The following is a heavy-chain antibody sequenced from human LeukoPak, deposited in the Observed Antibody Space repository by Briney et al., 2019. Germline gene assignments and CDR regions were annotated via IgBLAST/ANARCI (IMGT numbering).Heavy chain of an antibody. CDR3: AKDLRPGYSSSWYANYFGY. J-gene: IGHJ4*02. D-gene: IGHD6-13*01. Sequence: PGGSLRLSCAASGFTFSSYAMSWVRQAPGRGLEWVSAISGSGGSTYYADSVKGRFTISRDNSKNTLYLQMNSLRAEDTAVYYCAKDLRPGYSSSWYANYFGYWGQGTLVTVSS. CDR1: GFTFSSYA. CDR2: ISGSGGST. V-gene: IGHV3-23*01.